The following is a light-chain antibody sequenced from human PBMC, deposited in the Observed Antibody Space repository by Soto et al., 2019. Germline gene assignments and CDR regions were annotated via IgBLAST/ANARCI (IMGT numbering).Light chain of an antibody. CDR3: SSYAGMGTSWV. CDR1: SSDVGAYNY. Sequence: QSALTQPPSASGAPGQSVTISCTGTSSDVGAYNYVSWYQHHPGKAPQLIIYEVNKRPSGVSDRFSGSKSGDTAFLTVSGLQAEDESNYYCSSYAGMGTSWVFGAGTKLTVL. J-gene: IGLJ3*02. CDR2: EVN. V-gene: IGLV2-8*01.